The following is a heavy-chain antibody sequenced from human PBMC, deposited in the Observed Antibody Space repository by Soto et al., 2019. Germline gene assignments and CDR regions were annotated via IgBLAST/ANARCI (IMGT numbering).Heavy chain of an antibody. V-gene: IGHV1-3*01. CDR1: GYSFNTYA. D-gene: IGHD3-16*02. Sequence: QVQFVQSGAEGEKPGASVTVSCKASGYSFNTYALHWVRQAHGQRLEWMGWINAANGNTKYSQKFQGRVSITRDTSASTVYMELSGLRSEDTAVYYCTRSAVRPSGGIIGPFDYWGQGTLVTVSS. CDR3: TRSAVRPSGGIIGPFDY. J-gene: IGHJ4*02. CDR2: INAANGNT.